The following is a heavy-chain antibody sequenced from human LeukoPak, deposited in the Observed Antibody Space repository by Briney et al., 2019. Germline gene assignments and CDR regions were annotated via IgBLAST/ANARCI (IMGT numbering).Heavy chain of an antibody. CDR3: ARLLSLWYLDDNWFDP. CDR1: GYTFTSYD. Sequence: ASVKVSCKASGYTFTSYDINWVRQAPGQGLEWMGWISAYNGNTNYAQKLQGRVTMTTDTSTSTAYMELRSLRSDDTAVYYCARLLSLWYLDDNWFDPWGQGTLVTVSS. D-gene: IGHD2-15*01. V-gene: IGHV1-18*01. CDR2: ISAYNGNT. J-gene: IGHJ5*02.